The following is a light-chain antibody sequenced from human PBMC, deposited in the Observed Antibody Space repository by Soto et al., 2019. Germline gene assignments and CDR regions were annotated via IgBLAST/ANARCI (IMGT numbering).Light chain of an antibody. CDR2: DAS. CDR1: QSLNNY. V-gene: IGKV1-5*01. Sequence: DIQMTQSPSTLSASVGDRVTITCRASQSLNNYLAWYQQKPGKAPKLLIYDASSSESGVPSRFSGSGSGTEFTLTISSLQPDDFATYYCQQYNSYSLFGQGTKV. J-gene: IGKJ1*01. CDR3: QQYNSYSL.